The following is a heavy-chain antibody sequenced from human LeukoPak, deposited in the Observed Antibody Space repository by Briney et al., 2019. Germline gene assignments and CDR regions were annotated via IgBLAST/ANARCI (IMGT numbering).Heavy chain of an antibody. V-gene: IGHV1-8*01. D-gene: IGHD2-2*02. CDR1: GYTFTSYD. CDR2: MSPNSGDT. J-gene: IGHJ4*02. Sequence: GASVKVSCKASGYTFTSYDINWVRHATGQGLEWMGWMSPNSGDTGYAQKLQGRVSMTTDTSTSTAYMELRNLRSDDTGVYYCARDWGYCSSSSCYNSALWPVYWGQGTLVTVSS. CDR3: ARDWGYCSSSSCYNSALWPVY.